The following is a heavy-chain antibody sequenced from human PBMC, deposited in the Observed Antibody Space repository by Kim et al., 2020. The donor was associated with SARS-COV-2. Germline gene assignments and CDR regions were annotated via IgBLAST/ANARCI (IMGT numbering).Heavy chain of an antibody. Sequence: YYADSVKGRFTISRDNSKNTLYLQMNSLRAEDTAVYYCAKDRTTGTTLDYWGQGTLVTVSS. J-gene: IGHJ4*02. V-gene: IGHV3-30*02. CDR3: AKDRTTGTTLDY. D-gene: IGHD1-1*01.